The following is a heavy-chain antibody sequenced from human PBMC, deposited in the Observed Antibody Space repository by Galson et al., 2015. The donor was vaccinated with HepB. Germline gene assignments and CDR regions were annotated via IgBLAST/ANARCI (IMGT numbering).Heavy chain of an antibody. Sequence: SLRLSCAASGFTFSSYAMHWVRQAPGKGLEWVAVISYDGSNKYYADSVKGRFTISRDNSKNTLYLQMNSLRAEDTAVYYCASWGRDDFWSAQNYWGQGTLVTVSS. V-gene: IGHV3-30-3*01. D-gene: IGHD3-3*01. CDR2: ISYDGSNK. CDR1: GFTFSSYA. J-gene: IGHJ4*02. CDR3: ASWGRDDFWSAQNY.